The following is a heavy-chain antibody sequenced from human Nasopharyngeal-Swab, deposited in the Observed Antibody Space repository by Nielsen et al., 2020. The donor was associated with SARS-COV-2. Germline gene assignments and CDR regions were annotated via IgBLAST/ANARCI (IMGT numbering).Heavy chain of an antibody. V-gene: IGHV4-39*07. CDR2: IYYSGST. D-gene: IGHD2-21*02. J-gene: IGHJ6*02. CDR3: ARGNIVVVTAIIYYYSGMDV. CDR1: GGSISSSSYY. Sequence: SETLSLTCTVSGGSISSSSYYWGWIRQPPGKGLEWIGSIYYSGSTYYNPSLKSRVTISVDTSKNQFSLKLSSVTAADTAVYYCARGNIVVVTAIIYYYSGMDVWGLGTTVTVSS.